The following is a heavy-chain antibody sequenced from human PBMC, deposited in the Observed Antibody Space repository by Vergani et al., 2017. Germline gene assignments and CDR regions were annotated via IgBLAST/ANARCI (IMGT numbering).Heavy chain of an antibody. CDR1: GGSISSYS. J-gene: IGHJ5*02. CDR3: ARGAVLGLDP. D-gene: IGHD3-3*02. Sequence: QVQLQESGPGLVKPSETLSLTCTVSGGSISSYSWSWIRQPPGKGLEWIGYIYYSGSTNYNPSLTSRVTISVDTSKNQFSLKLSSVTAADTAVYYCARGAVLGLDPWGQGTLVTVSS. V-gene: IGHV4-59*01. CDR2: IYYSGST.